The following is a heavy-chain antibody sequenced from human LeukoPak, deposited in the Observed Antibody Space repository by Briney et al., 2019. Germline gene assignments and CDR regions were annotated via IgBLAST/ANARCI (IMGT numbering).Heavy chain of an antibody. CDR2: IRYDGRDK. Sequence: GGSQRLSCAASGYTFSSYHMHWVRQSRGKGLEWVAFIRYDGRDKYYAVSVKCRFTISRDKSKSTLYLYMISLRAEDTAVYYCAKDYSSNWFDSWGQGILLTVSS. CDR1: GYTFSSYH. V-gene: IGHV3-30*02. J-gene: IGHJ5*01. CDR3: AKDYSSNWFDS. D-gene: IGHD5-18*01.